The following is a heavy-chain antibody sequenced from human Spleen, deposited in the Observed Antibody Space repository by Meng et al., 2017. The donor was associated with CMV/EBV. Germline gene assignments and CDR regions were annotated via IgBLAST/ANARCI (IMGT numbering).Heavy chain of an antibody. Sequence: SETLSLTCTVSGGSISSSSYYWGWIRQPPGKGLEWIGSIYYTGSTYYNPSLKSRVTISVDTPKNQFSLRLSSVTAADTAVYFCARLSAQYQLLSDCFFDYWGQGTLVTVSS. D-gene: IGHD2-2*01. J-gene: IGHJ4*02. V-gene: IGHV4-39*01. CDR2: IYYTGST. CDR3: ARLSAQYQLLSDCFFDY. CDR1: GGSISSSSYY.